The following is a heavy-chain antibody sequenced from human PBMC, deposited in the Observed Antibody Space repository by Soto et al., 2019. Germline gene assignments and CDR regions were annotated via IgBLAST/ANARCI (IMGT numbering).Heavy chain of an antibody. CDR3: ATSYGSGYRAFDY. CDR2: VNPILSMS. V-gene: IGHV1-69*02. CDR1: GDTFSFYT. Sequence: QVQMVQSGAEVKKPGSSVKVSCKASGDTFSFYTINWVRQAPGLGLEWMGRVNPILSMSNYAQKFRGRVTMTADKSTSTAYMELRSLRSEETAFYYCATSYGSGYRAFDYWGQGALVTVSS. J-gene: IGHJ4*02. D-gene: IGHD3-10*01.